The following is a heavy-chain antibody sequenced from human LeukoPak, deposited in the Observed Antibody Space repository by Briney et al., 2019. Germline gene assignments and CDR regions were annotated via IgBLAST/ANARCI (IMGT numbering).Heavy chain of an antibody. D-gene: IGHD4-17*01. V-gene: IGHV4-59*01. CDR2: IYYSGST. CDR1: GGSISSYY. CDR3: AREGGVYGDYPQ. J-gene: IGHJ4*02. Sequence: TSETLSLTCTVSGGSISSYYWSWIRQPAGKGLEWIGYIYYSGSTNYNPSLKSRVTISVDTSKNQFSLKLSSVTAADTAVYYCAREGGVYGDYPQWGQGTLVTVSS.